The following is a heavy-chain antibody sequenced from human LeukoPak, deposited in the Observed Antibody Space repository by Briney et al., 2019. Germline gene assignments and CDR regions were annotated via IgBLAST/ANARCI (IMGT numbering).Heavy chain of an antibody. CDR3: AKVDSSSWYEPFDY. J-gene: IGHJ4*02. D-gene: IGHD6-13*01. CDR1: GFPFSSNY. Sequence: PGGSLRLSCAASGFPFSSNYMMWVRQAPGKGLEWVSVIYSGGNAYYSDSVKGRFTISRDNSKNTLYLQMNSLRAEDTAVYYCAKVDSSSWYEPFDYWGQGTLVTVSS. V-gene: IGHV3-53*01. CDR2: IYSGGNA.